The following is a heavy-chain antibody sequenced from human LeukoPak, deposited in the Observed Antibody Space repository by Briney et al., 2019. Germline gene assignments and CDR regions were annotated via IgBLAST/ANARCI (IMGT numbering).Heavy chain of an antibody. Sequence: SETLSLTCTVSGGSISSYYWSWIRQPAGKGLEWIGRIYTSGSTNYNPSLKSRVTMSVDTSKNQFSLKLSSVTAADTAVYYCARVNMVWGVMGYYFDYWGQGTLVTVSS. CDR1: GGSISSYY. V-gene: IGHV4-4*07. CDR3: ARVNMVWGVMGYYFDY. J-gene: IGHJ4*02. CDR2: IYTSGST. D-gene: IGHD3-10*01.